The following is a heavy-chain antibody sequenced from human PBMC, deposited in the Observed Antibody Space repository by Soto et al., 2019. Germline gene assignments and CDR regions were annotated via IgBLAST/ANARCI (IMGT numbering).Heavy chain of an antibody. CDR3: AFVWGSYRGNWFDP. J-gene: IGHJ5*02. V-gene: IGHV1-69*02. CDR2: IIPILGIA. Sequence: SVKVSCKASGGTFSSYTISWVRQAPGQGLEWMGRIIPILGIANYAQKFQGRVTITADKPTSTAYMELSSLRSEDTAVYYCAFVWGSYRGNWFDPWGQGTLVTVSS. CDR1: GGTFSSYT. D-gene: IGHD3-16*02.